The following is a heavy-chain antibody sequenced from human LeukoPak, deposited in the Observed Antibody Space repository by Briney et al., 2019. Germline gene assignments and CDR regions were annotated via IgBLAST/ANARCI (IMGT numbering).Heavy chain of an antibody. CDR3: ARDSYDILTGYYPADY. CDR2: INTNTGNP. D-gene: IGHD3-9*01. J-gene: IGHJ4*02. Sequence: ASVKVSCKASGYIFTNYTMNWVRQAPGQGLEWMGWINTNTGNPTYAQGFTGRFVFSLDTSVSTAYLQISSLKAEDTAVYYCARDSYDILTGYYPADYWGQGTLVTVSS. CDR1: GYIFTNYT. V-gene: IGHV7-4-1*02.